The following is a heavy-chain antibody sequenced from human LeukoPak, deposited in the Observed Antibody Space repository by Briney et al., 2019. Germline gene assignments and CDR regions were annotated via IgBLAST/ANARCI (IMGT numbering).Heavy chain of an antibody. CDR2: VYYSGTT. J-gene: IGHJ4*02. CDR3: ARYYGSGSYPFDY. D-gene: IGHD3-10*01. V-gene: IGHV4-59*08. CDR1: GGSISSFY. Sequence: SETLSLTCTVSGGSISSFYWSWIRQPPGKGLEWIGCVYYSGTTNYNPSLKSRVTISVDTSKNQFSLQLSSVTAADTAVYYCARYYGSGSYPFDYWGQGTLVTVSS.